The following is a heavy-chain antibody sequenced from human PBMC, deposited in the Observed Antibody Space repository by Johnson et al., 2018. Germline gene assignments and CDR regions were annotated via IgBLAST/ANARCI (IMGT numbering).Heavy chain of an antibody. V-gene: IGHV1-8*01. CDR3: AKDGGRLDVVLYYMDV. CDR1: GYTFTSYD. J-gene: IGHJ6*03. Sequence: QVQLVESGAEVKKPGASVKVSCKASGYTFTSYDINWVRQATGQGLEWMGWMNPNSGNTGYAQKFQGRVTMTRNTSISPAYMELSSLRSEGTAVYYCAKDGGRLDVVLYYMDVWGKGTTVTVSS. CDR2: MNPNSGNT. D-gene: IGHD2-21*01.